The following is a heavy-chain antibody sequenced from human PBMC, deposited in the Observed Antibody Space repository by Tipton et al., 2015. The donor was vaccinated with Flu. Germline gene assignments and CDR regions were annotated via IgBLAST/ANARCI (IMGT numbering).Heavy chain of an antibody. V-gene: IGHV4-39*07. D-gene: IGHD3-22*01. CDR1: SGPLINSAYY. CDR2: IYDTGST. CDR3: ARGRGFYDSDGYSDALDI. J-gene: IGHJ3*02. Sequence: PGLVKPSETLSLICTVSSGPLINSAYYWGWIRQTPEKGLEWIGSIYDTGSTYYNPSLEGRVTLSLHTSKNQFSLRLTPMTAADTAVYYCARGRGFYDSDGYSDALDIWGQGTAVSVSS.